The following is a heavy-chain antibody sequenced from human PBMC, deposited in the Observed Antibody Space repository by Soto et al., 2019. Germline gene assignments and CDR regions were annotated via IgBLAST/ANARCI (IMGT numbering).Heavy chain of an antibody. CDR2: IYYSVST. CDR3: ARDRGYDFWSGYYPSGWFAH. D-gene: IGHD3-3*01. Sequence: PXATLSLTSTVSGGSISSYCWSWIRQPPGKGLEWSGYIYYSVSTNYNPSLNSRVTISVDTSKNQSSLKLSSVTAADTAVYYCARDRGYDFWSGYYPSGWFAHWGQETLVTVSS. J-gene: IGHJ5*02. CDR1: GGSISSYC. V-gene: IGHV4-59*01.